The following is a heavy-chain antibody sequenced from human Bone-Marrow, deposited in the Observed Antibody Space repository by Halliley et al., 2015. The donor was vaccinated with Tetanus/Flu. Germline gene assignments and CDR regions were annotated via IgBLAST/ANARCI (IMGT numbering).Heavy chain of an antibody. CDR3: ARFQGDPMVRGFFRYYYGMDV. V-gene: IGHV4-59*01. CDR2: YYGGGT. J-gene: IGHJ6*02. Sequence: YYGGGTNYNFSLKSRVTISVDTSKNQFSLRLSSVAGADPAVYYCARFQGDPMVRGFFRYYYGMDVWGQGTTVTVS. D-gene: IGHD3-10*01.